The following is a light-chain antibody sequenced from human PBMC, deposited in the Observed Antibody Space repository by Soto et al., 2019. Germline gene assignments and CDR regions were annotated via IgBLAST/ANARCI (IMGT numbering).Light chain of an antibody. CDR3: QQRSNWPLT. CDR1: QSVSSY. Sequence: EIVLTQSPATLSLSPGERATLSCRASQSVSSYLAWYQQKPGQAPRLLIYDASNRATGIPARFSGSGSGTDFTLTMSILEPEDFAVYYCQQRSNWPLTFGPGTKVDIK. CDR2: DAS. V-gene: IGKV3-11*01. J-gene: IGKJ3*01.